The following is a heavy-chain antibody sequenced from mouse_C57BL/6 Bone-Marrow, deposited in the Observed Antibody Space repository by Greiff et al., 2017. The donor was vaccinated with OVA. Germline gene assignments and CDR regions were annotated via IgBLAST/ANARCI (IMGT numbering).Heavy chain of an antibody. Sequence: EVQGVESGGGLVQPGGSLKLSCAASGFTFSDYYMYWVRQTPEKRLEWVAYISNGGGSTYYPDTVKGRFTISRDNAKNTLYLQMSRLKSEDTAMYYCARQLPMDYWGQGTSVTVSS. CDR2: ISNGGGST. D-gene: IGHD1-1*01. J-gene: IGHJ4*01. CDR1: GFTFSDYY. V-gene: IGHV5-12*01. CDR3: ARQLPMDY.